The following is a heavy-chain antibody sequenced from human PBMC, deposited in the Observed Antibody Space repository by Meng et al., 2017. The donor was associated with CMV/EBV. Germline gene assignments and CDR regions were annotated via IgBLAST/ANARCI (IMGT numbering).Heavy chain of an antibody. CDR3: ARVGLVPAAKDAFDI. Sequence: GESLKISCAASGFTFSDYYMSWIRQAPGKGLEWVSVIYSGGSTYYADSVKGRFTISRDNSKNTLYLQMNSLRAEDTAVYYCARVGLVPAAKDAFDIWGQGTMVTVSS. J-gene: IGHJ3*02. CDR2: IYSGGST. V-gene: IGHV3-66*01. D-gene: IGHD2-2*01. CDR1: GFTFSDYY.